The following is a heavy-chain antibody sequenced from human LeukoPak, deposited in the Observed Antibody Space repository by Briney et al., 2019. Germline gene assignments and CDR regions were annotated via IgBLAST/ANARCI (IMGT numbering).Heavy chain of an antibody. D-gene: IGHD3-22*01. V-gene: IGHV3-66*02. Sequence: GGSLRLSCAASGFTVSSNYMSWVRQAPGKGLEWVSVIYSGGSTYYADSVKGRFTISRDNSKNTLYLQMNSLRAEDTAVYYCARDTRIYYDSSGCYYGGVYYYYGMDVWGQGTTVTVSS. J-gene: IGHJ6*02. CDR3: ARDTRIYYDSSGCYYGGVYYYYGMDV. CDR2: IYSGGST. CDR1: GFTVSSNY.